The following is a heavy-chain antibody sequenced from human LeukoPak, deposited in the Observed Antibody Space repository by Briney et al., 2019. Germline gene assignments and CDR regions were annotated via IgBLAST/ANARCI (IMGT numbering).Heavy chain of an antibody. Sequence: SETLSLTCAVYGGSFSGYYWSWIRQPPGKGLEWIGEINRSGSTNYNPSLKSRVTISVDTSKNQFSLKLSSVTAADTAVYYCARGPTSDWYFDLWGRCTLVTVSS. V-gene: IGHV4-34*01. CDR2: INRSGST. CDR3: ARGPTSDWYFDL. CDR1: GGSFSGYY. J-gene: IGHJ2*01.